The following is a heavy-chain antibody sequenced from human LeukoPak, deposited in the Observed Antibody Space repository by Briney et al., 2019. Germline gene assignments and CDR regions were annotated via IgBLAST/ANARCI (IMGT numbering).Heavy chain of an antibody. D-gene: IGHD3-22*01. Sequence: GRSLRLSCAASGFTFSSHAMHWVRQAPGKGLEWVANIKQDGSEKYYVDSVKGRFTISRDNAKNSLYLQMNSLRAEDTAVYYCARDRYYDSSGYRDAFDIWGQGTMVTVSS. CDR1: GFTFSSHA. CDR2: IKQDGSEK. J-gene: IGHJ3*02. CDR3: ARDRYYDSSGYRDAFDI. V-gene: IGHV3-7*01.